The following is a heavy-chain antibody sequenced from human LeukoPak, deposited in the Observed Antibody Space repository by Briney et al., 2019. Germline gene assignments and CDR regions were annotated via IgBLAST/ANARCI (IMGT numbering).Heavy chain of an antibody. CDR1: GFTFSSYW. V-gene: IGHV3-23*01. D-gene: IGHD6-13*01. J-gene: IGHJ4*02. CDR2: ISGSGDST. Sequence: GGSLRLSCAASGFTFSSYWMSWVRQAPGKGLEWVSTISGSGDSTYYADSVKGRFTISRDNFKSTLYLQMNSLRAEDTAVYYCALQRTLWQQLLDYWGQGTLVTVSS. CDR3: ALQRTLWQQLLDY.